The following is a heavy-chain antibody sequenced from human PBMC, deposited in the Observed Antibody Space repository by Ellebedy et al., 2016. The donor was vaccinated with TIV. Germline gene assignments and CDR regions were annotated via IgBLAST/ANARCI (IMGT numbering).Heavy chain of an antibody. Sequence: ASVKVFCKASGYTFIAHYMHWVRQAPGQGLEWMGWINPDSGATSLAHKFQGRVTLTRDTSLNTVYMDMSGLTSDDTAVYYCARVRRGSVPDFWGQGTLVTVSS. D-gene: IGHD5-12*01. V-gene: IGHV1-2*07. J-gene: IGHJ4*02. CDR2: INPDSGAT. CDR3: ARVRRGSVPDF. CDR1: GYTFIAHY.